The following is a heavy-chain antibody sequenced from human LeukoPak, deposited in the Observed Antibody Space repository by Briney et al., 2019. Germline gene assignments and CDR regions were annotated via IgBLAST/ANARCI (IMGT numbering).Heavy chain of an antibody. J-gene: IGHJ4*03. CDR3: ASPHYCSGSSCCFGY. Sequence: PGGSLRLSCVASGLTFNNYNMNWVRQAPGEGLEWVSLISSDGSYIYYADSVRGRFTISKDNAKNSLYLQMNSLRAEDTAVYFCASPHYCSGSSCCFGYWGQGTLVTVSS. D-gene: IGHD2-15*01. V-gene: IGHV3-21*01. CDR2: ISSDGSYI. CDR1: GLTFNNYN.